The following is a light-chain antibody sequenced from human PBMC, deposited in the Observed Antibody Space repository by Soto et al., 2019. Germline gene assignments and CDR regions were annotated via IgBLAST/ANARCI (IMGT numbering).Light chain of an antibody. Sequence: QSALTQPRSVSGSPGQSVTISCTGTRSDVGGYKYVSWYQQHPGKAPKLMIYDVSKRPSGVPDRFSGSKSGNTASLTISGLQAEDEADYYCCSYAGSYTLVFGGGTKVTVL. J-gene: IGLJ2*01. V-gene: IGLV2-11*01. CDR3: CSYAGSYTLV. CDR1: RSDVGGYKY. CDR2: DVS.